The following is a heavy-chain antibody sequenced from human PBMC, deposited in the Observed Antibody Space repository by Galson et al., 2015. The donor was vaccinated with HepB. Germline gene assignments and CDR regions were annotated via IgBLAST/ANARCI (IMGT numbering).Heavy chain of an antibody. V-gene: IGHV3-21*01. CDR1: GFTFSSYN. J-gene: IGHJ4*02. Sequence: SLRLSCAASGFTFSSYNMNWVRQAPGKGLEWVSSISSSSSYIYYADSVKGRFTISRDNAKNSLYLQMNSLRAGDTAVYYSARGSAVVVGYFDYWGQGTLVTVAS. CDR3: ARGSAVVVGYFDY. CDR2: ISSSSSYI. D-gene: IGHD2-15*01.